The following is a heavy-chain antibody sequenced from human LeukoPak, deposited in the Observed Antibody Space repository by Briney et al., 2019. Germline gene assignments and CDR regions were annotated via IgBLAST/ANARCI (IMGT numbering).Heavy chain of an antibody. CDR3: ARGGYSSSWYHFDY. CDR1: GFTVSSNY. CDR2: IYSGGTT. Sequence: GGSLRLSCAASGFTVSSNYMSWVRQAPGKGLEWVSVIYSGGTTNYADSVKGRFTISRDNSKNTLFLQMNSLRAEDTAVYYCARGGYSSSWYHFDYWGQGTLVAVSS. J-gene: IGHJ4*02. D-gene: IGHD6-13*01. V-gene: IGHV3-53*01.